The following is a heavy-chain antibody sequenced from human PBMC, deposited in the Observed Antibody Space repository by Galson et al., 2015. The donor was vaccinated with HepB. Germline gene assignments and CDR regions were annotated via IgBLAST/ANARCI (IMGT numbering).Heavy chain of an antibody. J-gene: IGHJ4*02. V-gene: IGHV1-18*01. CDR3: ARARYSSSPPDY. CDR1: GYTFMKYG. Sequence: SVKVSCKASGYTFMKYGVSWVRQAPGQGLEWMGWISVYNTNTNYAQKLQGRVTMTTDTSTSTAYMELRSLRSDDTAVYYCARARYSSSPPDYWGQGTLVTVSS. D-gene: IGHD6-6*01. CDR2: ISVYNTNT.